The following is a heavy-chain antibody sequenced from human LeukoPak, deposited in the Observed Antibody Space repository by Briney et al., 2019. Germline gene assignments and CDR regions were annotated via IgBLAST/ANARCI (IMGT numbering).Heavy chain of an antibody. CDR2: INPSGGST. CDR1: GYTFTSYY. D-gene: IGHD1-26*01. V-gene: IGHV1-46*01. J-gene: IGHJ5*02. CDR3: ARFLPQKWELPGNWFDP. Sequence: ASVKVSCKASGYTFTSYYMHWVRQAPGQGLEGMGIINPSGGSTSYAQKFQGRVTMTRDMSTSTAYMDLRSLRSDDTAVYYCARFLPQKWELPGNWFDPWGQGTLVTVSS.